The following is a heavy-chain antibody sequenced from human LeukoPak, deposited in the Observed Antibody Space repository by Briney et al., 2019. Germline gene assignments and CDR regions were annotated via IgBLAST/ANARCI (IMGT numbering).Heavy chain of an antibody. Sequence: ASVKVSCKAYGYTFTSYYMHWVRQAPGQGFEWMGLIDPSGGSTTYAQKFQGRVTMTTDTSTSTVYMELSSLRAEDTAVYYCAKVATEAFYFDFWGQGTLVTVSS. V-gene: IGHV1-46*01. CDR1: GYTFTSYY. CDR2: IDPSGGST. J-gene: IGHJ4*02. D-gene: IGHD5-12*01. CDR3: AKVATEAFYFDF.